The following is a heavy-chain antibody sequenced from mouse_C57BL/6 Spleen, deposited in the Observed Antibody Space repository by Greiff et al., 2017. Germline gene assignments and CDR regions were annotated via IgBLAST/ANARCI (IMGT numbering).Heavy chain of an antibody. Sequence: EVKLVESGGGLVKPGGSLKLSCAASGFTFSSYAMSWVRQTPDKRLEWVATISDGGSYTYYPDNVTGRFTISRDNAKNNLYLQMSQLKSEDTAMDYCAREGTVYFDYWGQGTTLTVSS. CDR3: AREGTVYFDY. D-gene: IGHD4-1*01. CDR1: GFTFSSYA. J-gene: IGHJ2*01. CDR2: ISDGGSYT. V-gene: IGHV5-4*01.